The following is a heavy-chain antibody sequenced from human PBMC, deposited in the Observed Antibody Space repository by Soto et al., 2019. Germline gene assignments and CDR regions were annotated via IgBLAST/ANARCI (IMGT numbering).Heavy chain of an antibody. J-gene: IGHJ4*02. CDR3: AKATMTLVVIRLDS. V-gene: IGHV3-23*01. CDR2: ISGRGGST. Sequence: GGSLRLSCAASGFTFSNYAMNWVRQAPGKGLEWVSTISGRGGSTYYADSVKGRFTISRDNSKNMLYLQMNSLRAEDTAVYYCAKATMTLVVIRLDSWGQGTLVTVSS. CDR1: GFTFSNYA. D-gene: IGHD3-22*01.